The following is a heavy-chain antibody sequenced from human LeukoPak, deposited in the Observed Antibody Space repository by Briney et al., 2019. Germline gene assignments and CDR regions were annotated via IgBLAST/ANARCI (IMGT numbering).Heavy chain of an antibody. CDR1: DFTVVTNF. V-gene: IGHV3-53*01. Sequence: GGSLSLSCAASDFTVVTNFMSWVRQAPGKGLEWVSVIHSGGTTFYADSVKGRFTISRDNSKNTLYLQMNSLRAEDTAKYYCVPGHYAGSASWGQGTLVTVSS. CDR2: IHSGGTT. D-gene: IGHD2-2*01. CDR3: VPGHYAGSAS. J-gene: IGHJ5*02.